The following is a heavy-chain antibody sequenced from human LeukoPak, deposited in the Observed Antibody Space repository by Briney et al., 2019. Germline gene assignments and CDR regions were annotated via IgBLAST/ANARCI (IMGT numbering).Heavy chain of an antibody. CDR3: ARDSTYYYDSSGSPEADY. V-gene: IGHV3-74*01. CDR2: INHDGSST. D-gene: IGHD3-22*01. J-gene: IGHJ4*02. CDR1: GFTFSTFW. Sequence: PGGSLRLACATSGFTFSTFWMHWVGQAPGKGLVWVSRINHDGSSTNYADSVKGRFTISRDNAKNTLYLQMNSLRAEDTAVYYCARDSTYYYDSSGSPEADYWSQGTLVTVSS.